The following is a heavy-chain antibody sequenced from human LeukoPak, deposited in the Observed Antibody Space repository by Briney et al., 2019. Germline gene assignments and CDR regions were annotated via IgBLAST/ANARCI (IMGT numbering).Heavy chain of an antibody. CDR3: ARVVQAMGDRRIDY. CDR1: GGSFSGYY. D-gene: IGHD5-18*01. Sequence: SETLSLTCAVYGGSFSGYYWSWIRQPPGKGLEWIGEINHSGSTNYNPSLKSRVTISVDTSKNQFSLKLSSVTAADTAVYYCARVVQAMGDRRIDYWGQGTLVTVSS. J-gene: IGHJ4*02. CDR2: INHSGST. V-gene: IGHV4-34*01.